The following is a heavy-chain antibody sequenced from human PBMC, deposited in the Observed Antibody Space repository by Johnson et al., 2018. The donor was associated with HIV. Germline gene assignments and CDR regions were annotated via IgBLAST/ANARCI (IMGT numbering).Heavy chain of an antibody. CDR3: AKDQWSSSWTNDAFDI. Sequence: VQLMESGGGLVQTGGSLRLSCAASGFTFYDYGMSWVRQAPGKGLEWVSGIYWNGGSTGYADSVKGRFPISRDNSKNTLYLQMNSLRAEDTSVYYCAKDQWSSSWTNDAFDIWGQGTMVTVSS. CDR1: GFTFYDYG. D-gene: IGHD6-13*01. J-gene: IGHJ3*02. V-gene: IGHV3-20*04. CDR2: IYWNGGST.